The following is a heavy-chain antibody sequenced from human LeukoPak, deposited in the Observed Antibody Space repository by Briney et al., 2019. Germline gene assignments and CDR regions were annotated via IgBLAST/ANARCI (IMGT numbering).Heavy chain of an antibody. J-gene: IGHJ4*02. CDR1: GFTFTSYG. D-gene: IGHD6-13*01. CDR2: IWYDGSNK. Sequence: GGSLRLSCAASGFTFTSYGMHWVRQAPGKGLEWVAVIWYDGSNKYYADSVKGRFTISRDNSKNTLYLQMNSLRAEDTAVYYCARDPIAAVRFDYWGQGTLVTVSS. CDR3: ARDPIAAVRFDY. V-gene: IGHV3-33*01.